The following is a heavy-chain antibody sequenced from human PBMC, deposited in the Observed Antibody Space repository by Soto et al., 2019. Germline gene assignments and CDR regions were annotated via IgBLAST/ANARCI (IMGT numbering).Heavy chain of an antibody. CDR3: ARVSIEGVITAYYFDY. CDR1: GFTFSSYA. J-gene: IGHJ4*02. Sequence: SLRLSCAASGFTFSSYAMHWVRQAPGKGLEWVAVISFDGSNKYYADSVKGRFTISRDNSKNTLHLQMNSLRAEDTALYYCARVSIEGVITAYYFDYWGQGTLVTV. D-gene: IGHD3-22*01. V-gene: IGHV3-30-3*01. CDR2: ISFDGSNK.